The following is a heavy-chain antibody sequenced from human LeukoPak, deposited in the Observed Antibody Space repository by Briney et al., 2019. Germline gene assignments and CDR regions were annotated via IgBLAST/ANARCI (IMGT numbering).Heavy chain of an antibody. J-gene: IGHJ4*02. CDR1: GGSISSSNW. D-gene: IGHD6-13*01. Sequence: SETLSLTCAVSGGSISSSNWWRWVRPPPGKGLEWSGEIYDSGSTNYNPSLKSRVTISVDKSKNQFSLKLSSVTAADTAVYYCASQYSSSWDYYFDYWGQGTLVTVSS. V-gene: IGHV4-4*02. CDR3: ASQYSSSWDYYFDY. CDR2: IYDSGST.